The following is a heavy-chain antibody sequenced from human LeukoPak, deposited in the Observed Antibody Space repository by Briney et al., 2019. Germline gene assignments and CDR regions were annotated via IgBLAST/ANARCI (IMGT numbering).Heavy chain of an antibody. D-gene: IGHD6-19*01. Sequence: SETLSLTCTVSGDSLSSHYWSWIRQPPGKGLEWIGYIYGSGSTHYDPSLRSRVTISEDTSKNQFSLKLTSVTAAGTAVYYRARNVGWYSHDSWGQGTLVTVSS. CDR3: ARNVGWYSHDS. CDR1: GDSLSSHY. CDR2: IYGSGST. V-gene: IGHV4-59*08. J-gene: IGHJ4*02.